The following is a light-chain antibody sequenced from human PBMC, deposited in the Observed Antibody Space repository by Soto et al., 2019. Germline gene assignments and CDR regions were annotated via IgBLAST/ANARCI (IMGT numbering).Light chain of an antibody. J-gene: IGLJ1*01. Sequence: QSVLTQPPSVSGAPGQSVTISCTGSSSNLGAGYDVHWYQLLPGTAPKLLIYGNRNRPSGVPVRFSGSKSGTSASLAITGLQAEDEADYYCQSYDNSLGVCYVFGTGTKVTVL. CDR3: QSYDNSLGVCYV. CDR2: GNR. CDR1: SSNLGAGYD. V-gene: IGLV1-40*01.